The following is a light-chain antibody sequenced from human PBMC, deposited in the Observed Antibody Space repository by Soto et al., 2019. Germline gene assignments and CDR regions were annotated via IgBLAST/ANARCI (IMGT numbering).Light chain of an antibody. CDR1: SSDVGSYDY. CDR2: EVS. Sequence: QSALTQPASVSGSPGQSITISCSGTSSDVGSYDYVSWYQQHPGKAPKLLIYEVSNRPSGVSNRFSASKSGNTASLTISGLQAEDEADYHCSSYRGASTGLFVTGTKLTVL. J-gene: IGLJ1*01. CDR3: SSYRGASTGL. V-gene: IGLV2-14*01.